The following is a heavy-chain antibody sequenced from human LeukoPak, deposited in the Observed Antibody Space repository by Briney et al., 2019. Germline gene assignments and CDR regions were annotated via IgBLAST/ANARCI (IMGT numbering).Heavy chain of an antibody. V-gene: IGHV1-69*06. CDR2: IIPIFGTA. J-gene: IGHJ6*03. Sequence: ASVKVSCKASGGTFSSYAISWVRQAPGQGLEWMGGIIPIFGTANYAQKFQRRVTITAAKSTTTAYMELSSLRSEDPPVYYCARAKYSSSWSNYYYYMDVWGKGSTVTVSS. CDR3: ARAKYSSSWSNYYYYMDV. CDR1: GGTFSSYA. D-gene: IGHD6-13*01.